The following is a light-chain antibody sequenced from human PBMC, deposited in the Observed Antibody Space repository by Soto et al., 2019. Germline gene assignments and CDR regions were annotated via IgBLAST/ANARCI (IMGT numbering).Light chain of an antibody. V-gene: IGKV3-11*01. CDR3: QQRSNWPPIT. CDR2: GAS. J-gene: IGKJ5*01. CDR1: QSISSD. Sequence: EIVMTQSPATLSVSPGERATLSCRASQSISSDVAWYQQKPGQAPRLLIYGASTTATGIPARFSGSGSGTDFTLTISSLEPEDFAVYYCQQRSNWPPITFGQGTRLEIK.